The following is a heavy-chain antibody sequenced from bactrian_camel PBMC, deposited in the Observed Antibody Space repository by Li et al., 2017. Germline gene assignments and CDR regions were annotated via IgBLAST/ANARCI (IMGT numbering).Heavy chain of an antibody. J-gene: IGHJ4*01. CDR3: AGDSRLRGCRSQLAPGFVN. V-gene: IGHV3S67*01. D-gene: IGHD1*01. CDR1: GSTSSRAY. Sequence: VQLVESGGGLVQPGDSLRLSCEFSGSTSSRAYMSWVRQAPGKERELVSIIGRTGTITYADSVKGRFTISQDNEKNTLYLQMNSLKPDDTAMYYCAGDSRLRGCRSQLAPGFVNWGQGTQVTVS. CDR2: IGRTGTI.